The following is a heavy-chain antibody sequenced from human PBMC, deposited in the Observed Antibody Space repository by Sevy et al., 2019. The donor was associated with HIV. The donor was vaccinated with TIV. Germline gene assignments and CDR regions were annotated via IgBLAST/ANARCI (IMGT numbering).Heavy chain of an antibody. Sequence: GGSLRLSCAVPGATFSDYAMSWVRQAPGKGLEWVSFISGFGDKTYYADSVRGRFTISRDNSKNTLHLQMNSLRAEDTAVYYCAKAGGINWFYYYYGMDVWGQGTTVTVSS. J-gene: IGHJ6*02. CDR2: ISGFGDKT. CDR3: AKAGGINWFYYYYGMDV. D-gene: IGHD1-1*01. CDR1: GATFSDYA. V-gene: IGHV3-23*01.